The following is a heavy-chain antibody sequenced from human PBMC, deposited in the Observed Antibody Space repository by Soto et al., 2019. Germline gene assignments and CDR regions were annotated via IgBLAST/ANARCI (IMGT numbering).Heavy chain of an antibody. CDR1: GFTFSSYS. V-gene: IGHV3-21*01. CDR2: ISSSSSYI. CDR3: ARDTYFYGSGSYGP. D-gene: IGHD3-10*01. J-gene: IGHJ5*02. Sequence: EVQLVESGGGLVKPGGSLRLSCAASGFTFSSYSMNWVRQAPGKGLEWVSSISSSSSYIYYADSVKGRFTISRDNAKNSLYLHMNSLRAEDTAVYYCARDTYFYGSGSYGPWGQGPLVTVSS.